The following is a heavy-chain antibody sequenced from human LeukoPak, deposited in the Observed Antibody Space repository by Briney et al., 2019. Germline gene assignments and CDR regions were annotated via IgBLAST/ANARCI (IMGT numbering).Heavy chain of an antibody. V-gene: IGHV4-39*01. CDR3: ARHGTGYSGSWYGWYFDL. D-gene: IGHD6-13*01. CDR1: GGSISSSSCY. CDR2: IYYSGST. J-gene: IGHJ2*01. Sequence: ETLSLTCTVSGGSISSSSCYWGWIRQPPGKGLEWIGSIYYSGSTYYNPSLKSRVTISVDTSKNQFSLKLSSVTAADTAVYYCARHGTGYSGSWYGWYFDLWGRGTLVTVSS.